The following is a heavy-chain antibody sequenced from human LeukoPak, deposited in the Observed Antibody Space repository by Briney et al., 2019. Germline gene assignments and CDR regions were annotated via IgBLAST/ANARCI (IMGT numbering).Heavy chain of an antibody. Sequence: GGSLRLSCAASGFTFSSYSMNWVRQAPGKGLKWVSSISSSSSYVYYADSVKGRFTISRDNAKNSLYLQMNSLRAEDTAVYYCARVDFWSGYYRVLGTDYWGQGTLVTVSS. CDR2: ISSSSSYV. J-gene: IGHJ4*02. D-gene: IGHD3-3*01. CDR1: GFTFSSYS. V-gene: IGHV3-21*01. CDR3: ARVDFWSGYYRVLGTDY.